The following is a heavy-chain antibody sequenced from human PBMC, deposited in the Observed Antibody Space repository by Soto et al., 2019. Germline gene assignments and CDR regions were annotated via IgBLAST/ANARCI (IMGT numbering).Heavy chain of an antibody. Sequence: GASVKVSCKASGYTFTSYGISWVRQAPGQGLEWMGWISAYNGNTNYAQKHQGRVTMTTDTSTSTAYMELRSLRSDDTAVYYCAIGSGCGGDCYSIGYYYYGMDVWGQGTTVTVSS. J-gene: IGHJ6*02. V-gene: IGHV1-18*01. D-gene: IGHD2-21*02. CDR1: GYTFTSYG. CDR2: ISAYNGNT. CDR3: AIGSGCGGDCYSIGYYYYGMDV.